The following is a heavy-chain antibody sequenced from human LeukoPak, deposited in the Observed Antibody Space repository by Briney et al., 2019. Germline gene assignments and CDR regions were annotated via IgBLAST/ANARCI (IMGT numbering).Heavy chain of an antibody. CDR3: ASESGYDYYYYYYMDV. Sequence: SVKVSCKASGGTFSSYAISWVRQAPGQGLEWMGGITPIFGTANYAQKFQGRVTITTDESTSTAYMELSSLRSEDTAVYYCASESGYDYYYYYYMDVWGKGTTVTVSS. CDR2: ITPIFGTA. J-gene: IGHJ6*03. D-gene: IGHD5-12*01. V-gene: IGHV1-69*05. CDR1: GGTFSSYA.